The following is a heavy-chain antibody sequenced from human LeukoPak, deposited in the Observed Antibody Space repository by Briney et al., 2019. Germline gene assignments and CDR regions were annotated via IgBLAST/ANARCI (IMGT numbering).Heavy chain of an antibody. Sequence: ASVKVSCKASGYTFISYGISWLRQAPGQGLEWMGWISAYDGNTNSAQKFQGRVIMTTDTSASTAYMEVRSLRPDDTAVYYCVRDGYGSGKGFFDYWGQGTLVTVSS. CDR3: VRDGYGSGKGFFDY. CDR2: ISAYDGNT. CDR1: GYTFISYG. J-gene: IGHJ4*02. V-gene: IGHV1-18*01. D-gene: IGHD3-10*01.